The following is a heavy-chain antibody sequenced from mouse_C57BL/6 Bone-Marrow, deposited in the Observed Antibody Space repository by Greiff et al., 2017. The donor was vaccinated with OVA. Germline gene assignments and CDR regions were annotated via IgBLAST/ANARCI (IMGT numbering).Heavy chain of an antibody. D-gene: IGHD1-2*01. CDR2: IYPRSGNT. CDR3: ADNGYDAMEY. Sequence: QVQLQQSGAELARPGASVKLSCKASGYTFTSYGISWVKQRTGQGLEWIGEIYPRSGNTYYNEKFKGKATLTADKSSRTAYMGLRGLTSADYAVYFCADNGYDAMEYWGQGTSVTVSS. V-gene: IGHV1-81*01. CDR1: GYTFTSYG. J-gene: IGHJ4*01.